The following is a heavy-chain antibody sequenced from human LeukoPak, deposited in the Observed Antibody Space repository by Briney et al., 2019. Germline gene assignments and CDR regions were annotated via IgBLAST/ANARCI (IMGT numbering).Heavy chain of an antibody. CDR1: GFTFSSYG. J-gene: IGHJ3*02. CDR2: ILNDGSQE. D-gene: IGHD3-16*01. V-gene: IGHV3-33*01. Sequence: GRSLRLSCAASGFTFSSYGMHWVRQAPGKGLEWVAVILNDGSQEKYADSVKGRFTISRDNSKNTRFLQMNSLRAEDTAVYYCARDDALGDNALDIWGQGTMVTVSS. CDR3: ARDDALGDNALDI.